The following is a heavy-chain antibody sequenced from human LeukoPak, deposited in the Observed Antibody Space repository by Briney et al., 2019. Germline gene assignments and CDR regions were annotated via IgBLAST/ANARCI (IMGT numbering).Heavy chain of an antibody. D-gene: IGHD3-10*01. V-gene: IGHV4-34*01. CDR1: GGSFSGYY. J-gene: IGHJ6*04. Sequence: SETLSLTCAVYGGSFSGYYWSWIRQPPGKGLEWIGEINHSGSTNYNPSLKSRVTISVDTSKNQFSLKPSSVTAADTAVYYCARGAYYYGSGSSVSSGMDVWGKGTTVTVSS. CDR3: ARGAYYYGSGSSVSSGMDV. CDR2: INHSGST.